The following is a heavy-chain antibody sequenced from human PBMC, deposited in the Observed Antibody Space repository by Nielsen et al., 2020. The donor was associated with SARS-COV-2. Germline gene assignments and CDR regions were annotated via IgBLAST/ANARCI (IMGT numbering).Heavy chain of an antibody. CDR3: ATTGTMVY. D-gene: IGHD1-1*01. Sequence: GESLKISCAVSGFIFSSYAMNWVRQAPGKGLEWVSAISSSGGNTYYADSVKGRFTISRDNFKNALYLQMNSLRAEDTAVYYCATTGTMVYWGQGTLVTVSS. V-gene: IGHV3-23*01. CDR1: GFIFSSYA. CDR2: ISSSGGNT. J-gene: IGHJ4*02.